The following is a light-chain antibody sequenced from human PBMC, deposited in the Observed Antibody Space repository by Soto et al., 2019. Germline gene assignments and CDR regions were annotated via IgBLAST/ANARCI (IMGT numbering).Light chain of an antibody. V-gene: IGLV2-11*01. Sequence: QSVLTQPRSVSGSPGQSVTISCTGTSGNVGGYNYVSWYQQHPGRAPKLVIFDVNKRPSGVPDRFSGSKSGNTASLTISGLHAEDEADYYCCSYVGTPLVGGGTKLTVL. CDR3: CSYVGTPL. J-gene: IGLJ2*01. CDR1: SGNVGGYNY. CDR2: DVN.